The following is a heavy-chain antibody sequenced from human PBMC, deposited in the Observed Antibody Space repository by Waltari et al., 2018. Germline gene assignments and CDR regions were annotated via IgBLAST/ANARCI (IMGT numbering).Heavy chain of an antibody. CDR1: AFTFSGYA. CDR3: ANAPSGGRFSVPGIDY. J-gene: IGHJ4*02. CDR2: ISYDAMTE. Sequence: QFQLVESGGGVVQPGRSLTLSCSASAFTFSGYALPWVRQAPGKGLEWLALISYDAMTEYYADSVKGRFTVSRDNSKNLAFLQLNSLRPEDTAMYFCANAPSGGRFSVPGIDYWGQGTLVTVSS. V-gene: IGHV3-30*18. D-gene: IGHD2-15*01.